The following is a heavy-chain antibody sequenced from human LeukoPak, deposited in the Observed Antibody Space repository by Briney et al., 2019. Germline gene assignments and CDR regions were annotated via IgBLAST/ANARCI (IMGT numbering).Heavy chain of an antibody. D-gene: IGHD3-10*01. CDR1: DGSISSSNW. CDR2: IYHSGRT. V-gene: IGHV4-4*02. Sequence: NPSETLSLTCAVSDGSISSSNWWTWVRQPPGKGLEWIGEIYHSGRTKYNPSLKSRVTISVDNSKNQFSLKVTSVTAADTAVYYCASNTYYGSGSYSDFWGQGTLVTVSS. CDR3: ASNTYYGSGSYSDF. J-gene: IGHJ4*02.